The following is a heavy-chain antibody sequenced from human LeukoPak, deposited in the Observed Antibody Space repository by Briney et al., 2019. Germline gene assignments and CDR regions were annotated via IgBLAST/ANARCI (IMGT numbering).Heavy chain of an antibody. CDR2: MNPNSGKT. V-gene: IGHV1-8*01. CDR1: GYTFTSYD. D-gene: IGHD3-16*01. Sequence: ASVKLSCKASGYTFTSYDINWVRQATAQGLEWMGWMNPNSGKTGYSQKLLGRVTMTRNTSISTAYMELSSLRSEDTAVYYCARVYRGGGGYWDQGTLVTVSS. J-gene: IGHJ4*02. CDR3: ARVYRGGGGY.